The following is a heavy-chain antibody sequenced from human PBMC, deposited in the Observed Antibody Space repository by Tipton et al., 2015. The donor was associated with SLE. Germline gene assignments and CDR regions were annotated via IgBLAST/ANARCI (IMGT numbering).Heavy chain of an antibody. V-gene: IGHV4-39*07. CDR3: AKTTVTVWFDP. CDR1: GDSISSSSYY. D-gene: IGHD4-17*01. J-gene: IGHJ5*02. CDR2: INHSGST. Sequence: TLSLTCTVSGDSISSSSYYWGWIRQPPGKGLEWIGEINHSGSTNYNPSLKSRVTISVDTSKNQFSLKLSSVTAADTAVYYCAKTTVTVWFDPWGQGTLVTVSS.